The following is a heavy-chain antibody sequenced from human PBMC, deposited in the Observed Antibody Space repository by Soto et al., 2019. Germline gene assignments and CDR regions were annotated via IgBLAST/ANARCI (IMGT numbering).Heavy chain of an antibody. J-gene: IGHJ5*02. CDR3: ARGGMTTVLTNWFDP. CDR2: INHSGST. V-gene: IGHV4-34*01. Sequence: QVQLQQWGAGLLKPSETLSLTCAVYGGSFSGYYWSWIRQPPGKGLEWIGEINHSGSTNYNPSLKRRVTISVDPSKNQFSLELSSVTAAATAVYYCARGGMTTVLTNWFDPWGQGTLVTVSS. D-gene: IGHD4-17*01. CDR1: GGSFSGYY.